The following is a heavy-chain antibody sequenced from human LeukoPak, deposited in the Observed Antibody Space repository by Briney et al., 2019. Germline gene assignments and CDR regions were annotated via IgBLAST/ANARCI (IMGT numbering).Heavy chain of an antibody. CDR1: GFTFSSYA. Sequence: GGSLRLSCAASGFTFSSYAMSWVRQAPGKGLEWASAISGSGGGTYYADSVKGRFTISRDNSKNTLYLQMNSLRAEDTAVYYCAKSALSSSTGDPDAFDIWGQGTMVTVSS. CDR3: AKSALSSSTGDPDAFDI. V-gene: IGHV3-23*01. D-gene: IGHD6-6*01. J-gene: IGHJ3*02. CDR2: ISGSGGGT.